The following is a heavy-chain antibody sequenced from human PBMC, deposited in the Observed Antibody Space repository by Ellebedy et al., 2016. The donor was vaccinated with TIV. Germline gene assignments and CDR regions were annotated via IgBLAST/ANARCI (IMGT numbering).Heavy chain of an antibody. CDR3: AKDRGLNYYGSGSTYAMDV. CDR1: GFTFNSYA. V-gene: IGHV3-23*01. D-gene: IGHD3-10*01. CDR2: ISGGGGST. J-gene: IGHJ6*02. Sequence: GGSLRLXCAASGFTFNSYAMSWVRQAPGKGLEWVSIISGGGGSTYYADSVKGRFTISRDNSKNTLYLQMNSLRAEDTAVYYCAKDRGLNYYGSGSTYAMDVWGQGTTVTVSS.